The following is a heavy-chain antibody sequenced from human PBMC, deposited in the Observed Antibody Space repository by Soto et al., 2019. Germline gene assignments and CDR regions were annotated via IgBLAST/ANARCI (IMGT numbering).Heavy chain of an antibody. Sequence: QVQLVESGGGVVQPGRSLRLSCAASGFTFSSYAMHWVRQAPGKGLEWVAVISYDGSNKYYADSVKGRFTISRDNSENTLYLQMNSLRAEDTAVYYCARVGSGWYFDYWGQGTLVTVSS. CDR3: ARVGSGWYFDY. CDR1: GFTFSSYA. D-gene: IGHD6-19*01. CDR2: ISYDGSNK. V-gene: IGHV3-30-3*01. J-gene: IGHJ4*02.